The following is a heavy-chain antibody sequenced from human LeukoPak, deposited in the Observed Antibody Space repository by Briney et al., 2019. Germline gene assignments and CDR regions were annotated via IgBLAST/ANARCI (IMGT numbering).Heavy chain of an antibody. V-gene: IGHV1-18*01. CDR1: GGTFSSYG. D-gene: IGHD3-3*01. J-gene: IGHJ4*02. CDR2: ISAYNGNT. Sequence: GASVKVSCKASGGTFSSYGISWVRQAPGQGLEWTGWISAYNGNTNYAQKLQGRVTMTTDTSTSTAYMELRSLRSDDTAVYYCARNTIFGVVIDYWGQGTLVTVSS. CDR3: ARNTIFGVVIDY.